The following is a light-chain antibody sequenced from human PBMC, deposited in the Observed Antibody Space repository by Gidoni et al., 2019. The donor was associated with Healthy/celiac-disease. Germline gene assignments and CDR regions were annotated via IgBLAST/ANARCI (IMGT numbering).Light chain of an antibody. CDR2: DAS. J-gene: IGKJ5*01. CDR3: QQYDNLPP. CDR1: QDISNY. Sequence: IQLTQSPSSLSASVGDRVTITCQASQDISNYLNWYQQKPGKAPKLLIYDASHLETGVPSRFSGSGSGTDFTFTISSLQPEDIATYYCQQYDNLPPFGQGTRLEIK. V-gene: IGKV1-33*01.